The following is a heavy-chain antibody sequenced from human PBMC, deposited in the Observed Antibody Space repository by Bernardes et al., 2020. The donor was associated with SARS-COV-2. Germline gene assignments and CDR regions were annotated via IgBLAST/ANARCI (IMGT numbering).Heavy chain of an antibody. D-gene: IGHD6-19*01. CDR1: NGSFSDYF. Sequence: SETLSLTCGVLNGSFSDYFWTWIRQPPGKGPEWIGEIKQSGNTKYNPSLKSRVTILLDTSNNQCSLRLNSVTAADTAVYYCAKVRSSGWSNYYYYYYGMGVWGQGTTVTVSS. J-gene: IGHJ6*02. CDR2: IKQSGNT. CDR3: AKVRSSGWSNYYYYYYGMGV. V-gene: IGHV4-34*01.